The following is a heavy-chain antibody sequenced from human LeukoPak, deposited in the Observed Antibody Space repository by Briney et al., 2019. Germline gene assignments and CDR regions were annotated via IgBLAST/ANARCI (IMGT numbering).Heavy chain of an antibody. V-gene: IGHV3-21*01. CDR2: ISGSGSFK. D-gene: IGHD4-17*01. Sequence: GGSLRLSCAASGFTFSTYSMNWVRQAPGQGLELVPSISGSGSFKFYTDSVKDRFTISRDNVKRSLYLQLSSLRAEDTAVYYCARDYYGDYYQSGYGMDVWGQGTTVTVSS. CDR3: ARDYYGDYYQSGYGMDV. CDR1: GFTFSTYS. J-gene: IGHJ6*02.